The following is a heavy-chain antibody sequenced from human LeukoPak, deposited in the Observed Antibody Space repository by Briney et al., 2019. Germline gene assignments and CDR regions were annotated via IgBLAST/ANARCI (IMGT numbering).Heavy chain of an antibody. D-gene: IGHD3-10*01. CDR2: FIPILGTA. CDR1: GGTFSDYA. J-gene: IGHJ4*02. V-gene: IGHV1-69*06. CDR3: ATTPIWFGRVVRSYFDY. Sequence: SVKVSCKASGGTFSDYALNWVRQAPGQGLEWMGVFIPILGTANSTQKFQGRVTITADISTNTVYMELSSLRSEDTAVYYCATTPIWFGRVVRSYFDYWGQGTLVTVSS.